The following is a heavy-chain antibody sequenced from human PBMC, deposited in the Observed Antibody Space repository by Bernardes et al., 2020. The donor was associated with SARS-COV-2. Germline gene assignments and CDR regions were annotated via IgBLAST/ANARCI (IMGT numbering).Heavy chain of an antibody. CDR3: ARDGGAVAVTFDY. Sequence: GGSLRLSCAASGFTFSNAWMSWVRQAPGKGLEWVGRMKSKTDGGTTDYAALVKGRFTISRDDSKDTLFLQMSSLRAEDTAVYYCARDGGAVAVTFDYWGQGTLVTVAS. V-gene: IGHV3-15*01. CDR2: MKSKTDGGTT. J-gene: IGHJ4*02. CDR1: GFTFSNAW. D-gene: IGHD6-19*01.